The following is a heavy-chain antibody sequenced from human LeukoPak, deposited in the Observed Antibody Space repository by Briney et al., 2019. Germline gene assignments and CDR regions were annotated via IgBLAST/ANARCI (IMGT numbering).Heavy chain of an antibody. CDR3: ARNSHYDFWSGYYPDAFDI. CDR2: INHSGST. CDR1: GGSFSPYY. D-gene: IGHD3-3*01. J-gene: IGHJ3*02. V-gene: IGHV4-34*01. Sequence: SETLSLTCAVYGGSFSPYYWSWIRQSPGKGLEWIAEINHSGSTNYNPSLKSRVTISVDTSKNQFSLKLSSVTAADTAVYYCARNSHYDFWSGYYPDAFDIWGQGTMVTVSS.